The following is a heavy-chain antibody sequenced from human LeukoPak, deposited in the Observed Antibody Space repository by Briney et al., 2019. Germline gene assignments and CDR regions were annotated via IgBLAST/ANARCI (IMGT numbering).Heavy chain of an antibody. D-gene: IGHD5-24*01. J-gene: IGHJ4*02. Sequence: GGSLRLSCAASGFTFSSYGMHWVRQAPGKGLEWVAVISYDGSDKYYADSVKGRFTISRDNAKNSLYLQMNSLRAEDTAVYYCAEMGEYWGQGTLVTVSS. CDR2: ISYDGSDK. CDR1: GFTFSSYG. V-gene: IGHV3-30*03. CDR3: AEMGEY.